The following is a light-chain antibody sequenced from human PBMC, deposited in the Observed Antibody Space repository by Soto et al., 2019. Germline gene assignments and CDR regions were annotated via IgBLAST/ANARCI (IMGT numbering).Light chain of an antibody. V-gene: IGKV1-39*01. J-gene: IGKJ5*01. CDR2: AAS. CDR3: QKNFSSPSIT. Sequence: DIQMTQSPSSMSASVGDSVTLTCRASHDIGTFLNWYQQRPGEAPKLLIYAASNLKSGVPFRFSGSGSGTEFTLTVSSLQPEDFATYFCQKNFSSPSITFGQGTRLESK. CDR1: HDIGTF.